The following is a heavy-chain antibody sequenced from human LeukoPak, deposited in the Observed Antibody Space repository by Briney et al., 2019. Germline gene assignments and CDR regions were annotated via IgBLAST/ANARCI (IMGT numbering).Heavy chain of an antibody. V-gene: IGHV3-21*01. CDR2: ISSSSSYI. CDR3: AKVSYCSGGSCYSQYYYYMDV. J-gene: IGHJ6*03. CDR1: GFTFSSYS. D-gene: IGHD2-15*01. Sequence: GGSLRLSCAASGFTFSSYSMNWVRQAPGRGLEWVSCISSSSSYIYYADSVKGRFTISRDNAKNSLYLQMNSLRAEDTAVYYCAKVSYCSGGSCYSQYYYYMDVWGKGTTVTISS.